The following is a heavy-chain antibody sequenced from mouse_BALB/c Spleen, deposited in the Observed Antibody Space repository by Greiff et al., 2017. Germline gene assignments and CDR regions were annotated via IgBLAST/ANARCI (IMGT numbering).Heavy chain of an antibody. J-gene: IGHJ4*01. CDR3: ARKVAMDY. CDR1: GFSLTSYG. CDR2: IWSGGST. V-gene: IGHV2-2*02. Sequence: QVQLKESGPGLVQPSQSLSITCTVSGFSLTSYGVHWVRQSPGKGLEWLGVIWSGGSTDYHAAFISRLSISKDNSKSQVFFKMNSLQANDTAIYYCARKVAMDYWGQGTSVTVSS.